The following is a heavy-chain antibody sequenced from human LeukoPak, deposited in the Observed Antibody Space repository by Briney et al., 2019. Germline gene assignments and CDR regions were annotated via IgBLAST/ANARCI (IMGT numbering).Heavy chain of an antibody. J-gene: IGHJ5*02. CDR1: GGSISSYY. Sequence: NPSETLSLTCTVSGGSISSYYWGWIRQPPGKGLGWIGYIYYSGSTNYNPSLKSRVTISVDTSKNQFSLKLSSVTAADTAVYYCARVGAVAGITGWFDPWGQGTLVTVSS. V-gene: IGHV4-59*01. CDR2: IYYSGST. D-gene: IGHD6-19*01. CDR3: ARVGAVAGITGWFDP.